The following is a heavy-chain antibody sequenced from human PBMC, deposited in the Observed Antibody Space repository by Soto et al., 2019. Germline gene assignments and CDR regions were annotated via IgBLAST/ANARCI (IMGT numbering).Heavy chain of an antibody. Sequence: LRLSSAASGFTFNIYGMHWVRQAPDKGLEWVALISYDGSNQYYADSVKGRFTISRDNSKNTLFLQMNSLRADDAAVYYCAKDQASGQGSFDSWGQGTLVTVSS. CDR2: ISYDGSNQ. J-gene: IGHJ4*02. V-gene: IGHV3-30*18. CDR1: GFTFNIYG. CDR3: AKDQASGQGSFDS.